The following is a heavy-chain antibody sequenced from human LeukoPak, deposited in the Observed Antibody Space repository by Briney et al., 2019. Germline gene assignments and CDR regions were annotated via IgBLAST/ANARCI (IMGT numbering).Heavy chain of an antibody. V-gene: IGHV4-59*01. Sequence: SETLSLTCTVSGVSISSYYWSWIRQPPGKGLEWIGYIYYSGSTNYNPSLKSRVTISVDTSKNQFSLKLSSVTAADTAVYYCAREGSRGTIFGVVRPPFGRYYGMDVWGQGTTVTVSS. D-gene: IGHD3-3*01. J-gene: IGHJ6*02. CDR3: AREGSRGTIFGVVRPPFGRYYGMDV. CDR2: IYYSGST. CDR1: GVSISSYY.